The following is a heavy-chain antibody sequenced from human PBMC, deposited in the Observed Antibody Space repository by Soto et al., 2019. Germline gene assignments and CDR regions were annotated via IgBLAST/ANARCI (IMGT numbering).Heavy chain of an antibody. CDR3: VRLMEYSGYGIYHYYRMAV. Sequence: ASVKVSCKASGYTFTGYDINWVRQATGQGLEWMGWMNPNSGNTGYAQKFQGRVTTTRNTSISTAYMELSRLRSDDTAVYYCVRLMEYSGYGIYHYYRMAVWGQRTTATVSS. V-gene: IGHV1-8*01. J-gene: IGHJ6*02. D-gene: IGHD5-12*01. CDR2: MNPNSGNT. CDR1: GYTFTGYD.